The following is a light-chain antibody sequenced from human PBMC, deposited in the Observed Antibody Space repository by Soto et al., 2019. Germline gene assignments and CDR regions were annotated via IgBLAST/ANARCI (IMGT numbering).Light chain of an antibody. CDR2: NAF. Sequence: QSALTQPASVSGSPGQSITISCTGTTSDVGGYNFVSWYQHHPGKAPKLMISNAFDRPSGVSNRFSGSKSGNTASLTISGLQAEDEAHYYCSSYTRGRVVFGGGTKRTVL. V-gene: IGLV2-14*03. CDR3: SSYTRGRVV. J-gene: IGLJ2*01. CDR1: TSDVGGYNF.